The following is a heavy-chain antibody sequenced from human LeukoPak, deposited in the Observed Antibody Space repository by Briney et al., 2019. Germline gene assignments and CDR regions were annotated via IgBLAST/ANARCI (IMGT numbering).Heavy chain of an antibody. V-gene: IGHV1-18*01. Sequence: VASVKVSCTASGYTFTSYGISWVRQAPGQGLEWMGWISAYNGNTNYAQKLQGRVTMTTDTSTSTAYMELRSLRSDDTAVYYCARDRAAVAGAPFDYWGQGTLVTVSS. CDR1: GYTFTSYG. CDR3: ARDRAAVAGAPFDY. J-gene: IGHJ4*02. CDR2: ISAYNGNT. D-gene: IGHD6-19*01.